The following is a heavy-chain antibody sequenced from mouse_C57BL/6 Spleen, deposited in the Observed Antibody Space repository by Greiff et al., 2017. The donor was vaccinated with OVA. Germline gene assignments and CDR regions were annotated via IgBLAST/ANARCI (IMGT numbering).Heavy chain of an antibody. D-gene: IGHD2-5*01. Sequence: QVQLQQPGAELVKPGASVKLSCKASGYTFTSYWMQWVKQRPGQGLEWIGEIDPSDSYTNYNQKFKGKATLTVGTSSSPASMQLSSLTSEDSAVYYCARMSSNRYYYAMDYWGQGTSVTVSS. CDR1: GYTFTSYW. J-gene: IGHJ4*01. CDR3: ARMSSNRYYYAMDY. V-gene: IGHV1-50*01. CDR2: IDPSDSYT.